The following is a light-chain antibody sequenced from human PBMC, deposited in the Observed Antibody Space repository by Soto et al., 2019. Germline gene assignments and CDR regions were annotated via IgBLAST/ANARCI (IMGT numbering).Light chain of an antibody. CDR2: GVS. V-gene: IGKV3-20*01. J-gene: IGKJ1*01. Sequence: EIVLTQSPGTLSLSPGEKATLSCRASQSVGDTFLSWYQQKPGLAPRLLIYGVSNRSTGIPDRFSGSGSGTYFILTISRLEPEDFAVYYCGQFVSSPPRTFGQGTKVEIK. CDR1: QSVGDTF. CDR3: GQFVSSPPRT.